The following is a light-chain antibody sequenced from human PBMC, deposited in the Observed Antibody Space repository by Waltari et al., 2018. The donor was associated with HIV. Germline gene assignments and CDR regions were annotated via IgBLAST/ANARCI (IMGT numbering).Light chain of an antibody. CDR2: LGS. J-gene: IGKJ4*01. CDR3: MQTLQTPLT. Sequence: DIVMTQSPLSLAVTPGESASISCRSSQSLRHGDGFDYLDWYLQKPGQSPQHLIYLGSNRASGVPDRFRGSGSGADFSLEISKVEAEDVGLYFCMQTLQTPLTFGGGTKVEIK. V-gene: IGKV2-28*01. CDR1: QSLRHGDGFDY.